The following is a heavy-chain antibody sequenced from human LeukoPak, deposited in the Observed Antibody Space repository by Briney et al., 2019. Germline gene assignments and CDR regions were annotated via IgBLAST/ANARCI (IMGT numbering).Heavy chain of an antibody. CDR3: ARGIGIAVAGTSYNWFDP. CDR2: INHSGST. CDR1: GGSFSGYY. J-gene: IGHJ5*02. Sequence: PSETLSLTCAVYGGSFSGYYWSWIRQPPGKGLEWIGEINHSGSTNYNPSLKSRVTISVDTSKNQFSLKLSSVTAADTAVYYCARGIGIAVAGTSYNWFDPWGQGTLVTVSS. D-gene: IGHD6-19*01. V-gene: IGHV4-34*01.